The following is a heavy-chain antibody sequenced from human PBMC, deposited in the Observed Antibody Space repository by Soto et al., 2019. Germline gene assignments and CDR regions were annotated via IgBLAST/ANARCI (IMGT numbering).Heavy chain of an antibody. J-gene: IGHJ4*02. Sequence: EALKLSCKGSGYSFAGYWITWVRQKPGKGLEWMGRIDPSDSQTYYSPSFRGHVTISVTKSITTVFLQWSSLRASDTAMYYCARQIYDSDTGPNFQYYFDSWGQGTPVTVSS. V-gene: IGHV5-10-1*01. CDR1: GYSFAGYW. CDR2: IDPSDSQT. CDR3: ARQIYDSDTGPNFQYYFDS. D-gene: IGHD3-22*01.